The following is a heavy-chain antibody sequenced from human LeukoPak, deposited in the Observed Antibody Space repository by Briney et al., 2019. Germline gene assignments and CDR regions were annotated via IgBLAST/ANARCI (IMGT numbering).Heavy chain of an antibody. CDR3: ARAIAAAGTGLYN. J-gene: IGHJ4*02. CDR1: GFTFTSYN. Sequence: GGSLRLSCAASGFTFTSYNMNWVRQAPGEGLEWVSSISSSSSYIYYADSVKGRFTISRDNSKNTLHLQINSLRAEDTAMYYCARAIAAAGTGLYNWGQGTLLTVSS. V-gene: IGHV3-21*04. CDR2: ISSSSSYI. D-gene: IGHD6-13*01.